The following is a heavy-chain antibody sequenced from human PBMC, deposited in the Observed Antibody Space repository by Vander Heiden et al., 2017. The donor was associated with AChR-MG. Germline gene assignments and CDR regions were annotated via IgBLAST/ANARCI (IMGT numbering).Heavy chain of an antibody. V-gene: IGHV3-66*01. CDR3: ARGTMVRGVISVSDY. Sequence: EVQLVESGGGLDQPGGSLRLSCAASGFTVGSDYMGWVRQAPGKGLEWVSVIYSGGSTYYADSVKGRFTISRDNAKNTLYLQMNSLRAEDTAVYYCARGTMVRGVISVSDYWGQGTLVTVSS. D-gene: IGHD3-10*01. CDR2: IYSGGST. J-gene: IGHJ4*02. CDR1: GFTVGSDY.